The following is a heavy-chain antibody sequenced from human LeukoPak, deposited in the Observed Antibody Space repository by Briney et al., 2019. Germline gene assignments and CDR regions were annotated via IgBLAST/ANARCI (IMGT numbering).Heavy chain of an antibody. CDR2: NSGSGDST. J-gene: IGHJ3*02. CDR1: RFTFSSYA. Sequence: PGGSLRLSCAPSRFTFSSYAMSCAPQAPGKGLEWVSANSGSGDSTYYADSVKGRFTIHRDNPKNTLYRKMNTLRAEHTAVFYCAKPTLDAFDIWGQGTMVTVSS. CDR3: AKPTLDAFDI. V-gene: IGHV3-23*01.